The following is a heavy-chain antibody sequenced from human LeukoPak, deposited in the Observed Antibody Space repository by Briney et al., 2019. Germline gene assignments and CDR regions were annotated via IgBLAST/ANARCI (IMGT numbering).Heavy chain of an antibody. J-gene: IGHJ4*02. CDR2: ISAYNGNT. CDR3: ARDNYDSSGYYFFDY. V-gene: IGHV1-18*01. D-gene: IGHD3-22*01. CDR1: GYTFTSYG. Sequence: ASVKVSCKASGYTFTSYGIGWVRQAPGQGLEWIGWISAYNGNTNYAQKLQGRVTMTTDTSTSTAYMELRSLRSDDTAVYYCARDNYDSSGYYFFDYWGQGTLVTVSS.